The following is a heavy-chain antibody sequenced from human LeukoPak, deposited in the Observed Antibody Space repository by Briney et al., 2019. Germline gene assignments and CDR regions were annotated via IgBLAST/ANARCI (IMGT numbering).Heavy chain of an antibody. CDR3: AKATRPPIYYDSSGYLLYYFDY. CDR2: ISGSGGST. D-gene: IGHD3-22*01. CDR1: GFTFSSYG. J-gene: IGHJ4*02. V-gene: IGHV3-23*01. Sequence: GGSLRLSCAASGFTFSSYGMSWVRQAPGKGLEWVSAISGSGGSTYYADSVKGRFTISRDNSKNTLYLQMNSPRAEDTAVYYCAKATRPPIYYDSSGYLLYYFDYWGQGTLVTVSS.